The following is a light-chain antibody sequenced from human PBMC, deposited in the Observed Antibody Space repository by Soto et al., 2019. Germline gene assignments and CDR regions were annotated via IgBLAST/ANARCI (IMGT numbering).Light chain of an antibody. Sequence: DIVMTQSPLSLPVTPGEPASISCRSSQSLLHSNGYNYLDWYLQKPGQSPQLLIYLGSNRASGVPDRCSGSGLGTDCTLKISRVEAEDVGVYYCMQALQTPSITFGQGTRLEIK. J-gene: IGKJ5*01. V-gene: IGKV2-28*01. CDR1: QSLLHSNGYNY. CDR3: MQALQTPSIT. CDR2: LGS.